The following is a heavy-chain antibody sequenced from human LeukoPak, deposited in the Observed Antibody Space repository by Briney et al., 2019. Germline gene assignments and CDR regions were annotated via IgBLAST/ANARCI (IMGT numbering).Heavy chain of an antibody. V-gene: IGHV3-23*01. D-gene: IGHD1-26*01. CDR1: GFTFSNYA. CDR2: ISGGGGST. Sequence: TGGSLRLSCAASGFTFSNYAMSWVRQAPGKGLEWVSAISGGGGSTYYADSVKGRCTISKDNSKNTLYVQMNSLRAEDRAVYYCARAYSGSLTTFDIWGQGTMVTVSS. CDR3: ARAYSGSLTTFDI. J-gene: IGHJ3*02.